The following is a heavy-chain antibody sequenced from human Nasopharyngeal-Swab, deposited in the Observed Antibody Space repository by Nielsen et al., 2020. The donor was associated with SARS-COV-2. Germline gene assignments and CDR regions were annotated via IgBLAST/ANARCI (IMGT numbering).Heavy chain of an antibody. V-gene: IGHV4-39*01. CDR1: GGSISSSTYY. CDR3: ATLSSSWYEYYFDY. Sequence: SETLSLTCTVSGGSISSSTYYWAWIRQPPGKGLEWIGSIYYGGSTYYNPSLKSRVTISVDTSKNQFSLKLSSVTAADTAVYYCATLSSSWYEYYFDYWGQETLVTVSS. CDR2: IYYGGST. J-gene: IGHJ4*02. D-gene: IGHD6-13*01.